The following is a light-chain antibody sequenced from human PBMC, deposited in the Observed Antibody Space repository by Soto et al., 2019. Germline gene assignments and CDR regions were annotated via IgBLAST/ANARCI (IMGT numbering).Light chain of an antibody. CDR1: QGISSY. V-gene: IGKV1-9*01. CDR3: QQLNSYPLT. J-gene: IGKJ4*01. Sequence: IQLTQSPSSLSASVGDRVTITCRASQGISSYLAWYQQKPGKAPKLLTYAASTLQSGVPSRFSGSGSGTDFTLTISSLQPEDFATYYCQQLNSYPLTFGGETKVDIK. CDR2: AAS.